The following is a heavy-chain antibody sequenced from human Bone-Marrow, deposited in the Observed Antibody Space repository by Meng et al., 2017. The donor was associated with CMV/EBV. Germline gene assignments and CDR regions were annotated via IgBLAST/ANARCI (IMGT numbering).Heavy chain of an antibody. J-gene: IGHJ4*01. CDR3: VREDDNSAHFEH. CDR2: IYYTGST. V-gene: IGHV4-30-4*08. CDR1: GDSISSDAYY. Sequence: SETLSLTCTVSGDSISSDAYYWTWIRQPPGKGLEWIGYIYYTGSTFYNPFLRSRVIMSVDTSKNQFSLTLRSVTPADTAVYYCVREDDNSAHFEHWGHGTLVTVSS. D-gene: IGHD3-22*01.